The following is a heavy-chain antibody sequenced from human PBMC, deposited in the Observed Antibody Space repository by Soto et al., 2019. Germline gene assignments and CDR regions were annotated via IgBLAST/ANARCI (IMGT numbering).Heavy chain of an antibody. CDR2: IYYSGST. V-gene: IGHV4-39*01. D-gene: IGHD2-15*01. CDR3: ARYCSGGSCYSDSFDY. Sequence: QLQLQESGPGLVKPSETLSLTCTVSGGSISSSSYYWGWIRQPPGKGLEWIGSIYYSGSTYYNPSLKSRVTISVDTSKNQFSLKLSSVTAADTAVYYCARYCSGGSCYSDSFDYWGQGTLVTVSS. J-gene: IGHJ4*02. CDR1: GGSISSSSYY.